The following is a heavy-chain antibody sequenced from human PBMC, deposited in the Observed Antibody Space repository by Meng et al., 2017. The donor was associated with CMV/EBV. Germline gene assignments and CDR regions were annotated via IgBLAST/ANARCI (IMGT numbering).Heavy chain of an antibody. J-gene: IGHJ4*02. Sequence: GESLKISCAASGFTFSSYSMNWVRQAPGKGLEWVPSISSSSYIYYADSVKGRFTISRDNAKNSLYLQMNSLRAEDMAVYYCARAAGSLLRYYFDYWGQGTLVTVSS. V-gene: IGHV3-21*01. CDR1: GFTFSSYS. CDR3: ARAAGSLLRYYFDY. D-gene: IGHD3-10*01. CDR2: ISSSSYI.